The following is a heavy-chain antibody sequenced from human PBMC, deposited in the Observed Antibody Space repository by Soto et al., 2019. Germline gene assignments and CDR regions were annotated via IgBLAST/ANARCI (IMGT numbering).Heavy chain of an antibody. V-gene: IGHV1-8*01. CDR3: ARGATPGYDFWSGYHTEIFDY. J-gene: IGHJ4*02. CDR1: GYSCTSYD. CDR2: MNPNSGNT. Sequence: ASLKVSCKASGYSCTSYDINWVRQATGQGLEWMGWMNPNSGNTGYAQKFQGRVTMTRNTSISTAYMELSSLRSEDTAVYYCARGATPGYDFWSGYHTEIFDYWGQGTLVTVSS. D-gene: IGHD3-3*01.